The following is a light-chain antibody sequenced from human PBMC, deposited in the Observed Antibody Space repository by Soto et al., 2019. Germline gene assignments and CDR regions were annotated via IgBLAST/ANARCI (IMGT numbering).Light chain of an antibody. J-gene: IGKJ4*01. CDR3: QQYGSSPPLT. CDR2: GAS. Sequence: EVVMTQSPATLSVSPGERATLSCRASQSVSSNYLAWYQQKPGQAPRLLIYGASSRATGIPDRFSGSGSGTDFTLTISRLEPEDFAVYYCQQYGSSPPLTFGGGTKVDIK. V-gene: IGKV3-20*01. CDR1: QSVSSNY.